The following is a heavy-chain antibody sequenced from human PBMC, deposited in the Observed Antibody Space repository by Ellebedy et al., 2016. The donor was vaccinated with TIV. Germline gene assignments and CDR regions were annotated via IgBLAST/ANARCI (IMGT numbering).Heavy chain of an antibody. V-gene: IGHV4-4*02. CDR1: GGSISSSNW. Sequence: MPSETLSLTCAVSGGSISSSNWWNWVRQSPGKGLEWIGEIYHSGNTNYNPSPKSRVTISVDTSKNQFSLKLSSVTAADTAVYYCARQSYYYDSSGYYYVIDYWGQGTLVTVSS. J-gene: IGHJ4*02. CDR3: ARQSYYYDSSGYYYVIDY. D-gene: IGHD3-22*01. CDR2: IYHSGNT.